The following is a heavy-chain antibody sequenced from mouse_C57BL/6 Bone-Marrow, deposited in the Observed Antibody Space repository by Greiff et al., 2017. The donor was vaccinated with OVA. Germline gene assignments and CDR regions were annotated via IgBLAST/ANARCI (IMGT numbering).Heavy chain of an antibody. J-gene: IGHJ1*03. CDR1: GFSLTSYG. Sequence: VQRVESGPGLVAPSQSLSITCTVSGFSLTSYGVHWVRQPPGKGLEWLVVIWSDGSTTYNSALKSRLSISKDNSKSQVFLKMNSLQTDDTAMYYCARHGYYDYSYWYFDVWGTGTTVTVSS. CDR3: ARHGYYDYSYWYFDV. V-gene: IGHV2-6-1*01. CDR2: IWSDGST. D-gene: IGHD2-4*01.